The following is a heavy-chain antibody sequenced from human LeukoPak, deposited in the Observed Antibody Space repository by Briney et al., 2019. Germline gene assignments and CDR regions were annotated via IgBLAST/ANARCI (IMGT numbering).Heavy chain of an antibody. V-gene: IGHV4-31*03. Sequence: SQTLSLTCTVSGGSIISGGYYWSWIRQLPGKGLEWIGYFYYSGSTNYNPSLKSRLTISADTSKNKFSLKLSSVTAADTAIYYCARGYCSGGSCYSARYWGQGTLVTVSS. CDR1: GGSIISGGYY. J-gene: IGHJ4*02. CDR2: FYYSGST. CDR3: ARGYCSGGSCYSARY. D-gene: IGHD2-15*01.